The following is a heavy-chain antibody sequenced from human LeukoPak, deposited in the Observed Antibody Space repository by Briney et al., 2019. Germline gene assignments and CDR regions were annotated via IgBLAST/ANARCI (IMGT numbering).Heavy chain of an antibody. CDR1: GYTFTGYY. Sequence: ASVKVSCKASGYTFTGYYMHWVRQAPGQGLEWMGWINPNSGGTNYAQKFQGRVTMTRDTSISTAYMELSRLRSDDTAVYYCARDPPGDRGLPFDYWGQGTLATVSS. D-gene: IGHD1-1*01. J-gene: IGHJ4*02. CDR2: INPNSGGT. CDR3: ARDPPGDRGLPFDY. V-gene: IGHV1-2*02.